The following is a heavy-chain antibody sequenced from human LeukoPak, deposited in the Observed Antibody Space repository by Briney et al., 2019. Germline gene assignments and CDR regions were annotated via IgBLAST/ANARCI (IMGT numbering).Heavy chain of an antibody. J-gene: IGHJ5*02. CDR3: ARSYDFGSGYSFDP. Sequence: PSVKAYCQASGYTFTGHYMHWVRQAPGQGQEWRGWINPNSGGAKYAQKIQGRVTLTRDTSIRTAYMELSRLGCDDTAVYYCARSYDFGSGYSFDPWGQGTLVTVSS. V-gene: IGHV1-2*02. D-gene: IGHD3-3*01. CDR1: GYTFTGHY. CDR2: INPNSGGA.